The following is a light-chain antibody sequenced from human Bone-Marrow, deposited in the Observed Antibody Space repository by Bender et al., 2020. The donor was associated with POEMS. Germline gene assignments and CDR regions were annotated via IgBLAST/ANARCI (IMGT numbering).Light chain of an antibody. CDR1: NSDVGAYDF. V-gene: IGLV2-14*03. Sequence: QSALTQPASVSGSPGQSITISCTGTNSDVGAYDFVSWYQQHPGKAPKLMIFDVFKRPSGVSNRFSGSKSGNTASLTISGLQAEDEADYYCSSYTTSSPSFGTGTKVTVL. CDR3: SSYTTSSPS. J-gene: IGLJ1*01. CDR2: DVF.